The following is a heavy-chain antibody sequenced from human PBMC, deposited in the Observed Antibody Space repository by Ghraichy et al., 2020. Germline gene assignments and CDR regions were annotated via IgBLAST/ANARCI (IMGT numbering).Heavy chain of an antibody. Sequence: GGSLRLSCAASGFTFSSYSMNWVRQAPGKGLEWVSYISSSSSTIYYADSVKGRFTISRDNSKNSLYLQMNSLRDEDTAVYYCARSPKRYPLQNGPRGYYCYYGMDVWVQGSTVTAS. V-gene: IGHV3-48*02. CDR3: ARSPKRYPLQNGPRGYYCYYGMDV. CDR1: GFTFSSYS. J-gene: IGHJ6*02. CDR2: ISSSSSTI. D-gene: IGHD2-2*01.